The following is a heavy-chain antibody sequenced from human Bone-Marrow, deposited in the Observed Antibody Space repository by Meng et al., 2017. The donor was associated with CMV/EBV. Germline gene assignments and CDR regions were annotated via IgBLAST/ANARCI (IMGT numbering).Heavy chain of an antibody. CDR1: GFTFSSYA. D-gene: IGHD3-3*01. CDR2: ISYDGSNK. CDR3: ARGWEYYDFWSGYYTPPQMLVDI. J-gene: IGHJ3*02. Sequence: GESLKISCAASGFTFSSYAMHWVRQAPGKGLEWVAVISYDGSNKYYADSVKGRFTISRDNSKNTLYLQMNSLRAEDTAVYYCARGWEYYDFWSGYYTPPQMLVDIWGQGTVVTVSS. V-gene: IGHV3-30-3*01.